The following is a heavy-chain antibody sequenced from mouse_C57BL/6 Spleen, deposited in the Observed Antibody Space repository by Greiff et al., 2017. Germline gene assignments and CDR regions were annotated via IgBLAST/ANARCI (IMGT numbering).Heavy chain of an antibody. V-gene: IGHV1-62-2*01. CDR1: GYTFTEYT. CDR3: ARHEAAHYYGSSYAWFAY. CDR2: FYPGSGSI. Sequence: QVQLQQSGAELVKPGASVKLSCKASGYTFTEYTIHWVKQRSGQGLEWIGWFYPGSGSIKYNEKFKDKATLTADKSSSTVYMELSRLTSEDSAVYFCARHEAAHYYGSSYAWFAYWGQGTLVTVSA. D-gene: IGHD1-1*01. J-gene: IGHJ3*01.